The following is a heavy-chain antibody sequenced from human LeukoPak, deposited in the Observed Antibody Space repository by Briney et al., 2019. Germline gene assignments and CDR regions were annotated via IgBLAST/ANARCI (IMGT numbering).Heavy chain of an antibody. CDR3: ARAPGVAATSGVDY. Sequence: GGSLRLSCAASGFTFSSYAMHWVRQAPGEGLEYVPAISSNGGSTYYANSVKGRFTISRDNSKNTLYLQMGSLRAEDMAVYYCARAPGVAATSGVDYWGQGTLVTVSS. V-gene: IGHV3-64*01. J-gene: IGHJ4*02. D-gene: IGHD2-15*01. CDR2: ISSNGGST. CDR1: GFTFSSYA.